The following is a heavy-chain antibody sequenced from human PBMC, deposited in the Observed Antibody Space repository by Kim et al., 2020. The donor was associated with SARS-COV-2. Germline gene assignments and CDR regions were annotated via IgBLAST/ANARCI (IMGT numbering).Heavy chain of an antibody. Sequence: GGSLRLSCAASGFSFNTYSMNWVRQAPGKGLEWVSSIVAGGGDNIYYADSVKGRFTISRDNAKYSLYLQMTSLTTGDTAVYFCARDYTAYGDYHRFDIWGQGTKATVSS. J-gene: IGHJ4*02. CDR2: IVAGGGDNI. CDR1: GFSFNTYS. CDR3: ARDYTAYGDYHRFDI. V-gene: IGHV3-21*06. D-gene: IGHD4-17*01.